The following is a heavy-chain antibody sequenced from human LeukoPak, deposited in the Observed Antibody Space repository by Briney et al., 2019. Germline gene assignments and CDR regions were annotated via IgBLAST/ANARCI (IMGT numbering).Heavy chain of an antibody. D-gene: IGHD1-26*01. CDR3: ARDPGGSYPDFDY. CDR1: GFTFSSYW. V-gene: IGHV3-7*01. CDR2: IKQDGSEK. J-gene: IGHJ4*02. Sequence: GGSLRLPCAASGFTFSSYWMSWVRQAPGKGLEWVANIKQDGSEKYYVDSVKGRFTISRDNAKNSLYLQMNSLRAEDTAVYYCARDPGGSYPDFDYWGQGTLVTVSS.